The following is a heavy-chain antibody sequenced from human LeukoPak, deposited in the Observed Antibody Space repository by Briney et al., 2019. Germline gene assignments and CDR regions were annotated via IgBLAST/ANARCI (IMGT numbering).Heavy chain of an antibody. J-gene: IGHJ4*02. CDR2: IYYSGST. CDR1: GGSISSGGYY. V-gene: IGHV4-31*03. Sequence: SQTLSLTCTVSGGSISSGGYYWSWIRQHPGKGLEWIGYIYYSGSTYYNPSLKSRVTISVDTSKNQFSLKLSSVTAADTAVYYCARDPGPPHDVFDCWGQGTLVTVSS. D-gene: IGHD2-8*02. CDR3: ARDPGPPHDVFDC.